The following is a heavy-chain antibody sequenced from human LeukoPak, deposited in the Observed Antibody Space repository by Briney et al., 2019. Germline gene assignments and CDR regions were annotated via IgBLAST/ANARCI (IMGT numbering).Heavy chain of an antibody. CDR3: ARDLAY. CDR1: GFTVSNNY. V-gene: IGHV3-66*01. Sequence: GGSLRVSCAASGFTVSNNYMSWVRQAPGKGLEWVSVIYSGGSTYYADSVKGRFTISRDNSKNTLYLQMNSLRAEDTSVYYCARDLAYWGEGTLVTVSS. CDR2: IYSGGST. J-gene: IGHJ4*02.